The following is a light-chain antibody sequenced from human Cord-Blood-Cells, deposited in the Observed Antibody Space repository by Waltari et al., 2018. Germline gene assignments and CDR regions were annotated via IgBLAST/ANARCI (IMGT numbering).Light chain of an antibody. Sequence: DIQMTQSPSSLSASVGDRVTITCQASQDISNYLNWYQQKPGKAPKLLIYDASNLETGVPSRFSGSGSGTDFTFTISSLQPEDIGTYYCQQYDNLPRITFGPGTKVDIK. J-gene: IGKJ3*01. CDR1: QDISNY. V-gene: IGKV1-33*01. CDR3: QQYDNLPRIT. CDR2: DAS.